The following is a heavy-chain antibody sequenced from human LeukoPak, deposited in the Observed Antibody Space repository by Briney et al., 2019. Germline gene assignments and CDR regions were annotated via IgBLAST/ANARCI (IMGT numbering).Heavy chain of an antibody. D-gene: IGHD3-22*01. J-gene: IGHJ3*01. Sequence: GGSLRLSCAASGFTVSTYTMNWVRQAPGKGLEWVSSISSSSSYIYYADSVKGRFTISRDNAKNSLYLQMNSLRAEDTAVYYCARDYYYDSSGYIPAGDAIAFWGQGTMVTVSS. CDR1: GFTVSTYT. CDR3: ARDYYYDSSGYIPAGDAIAF. V-gene: IGHV3-21*01. CDR2: ISSSSSYI.